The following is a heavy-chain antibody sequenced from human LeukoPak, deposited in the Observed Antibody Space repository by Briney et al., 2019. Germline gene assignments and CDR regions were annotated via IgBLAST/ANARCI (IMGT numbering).Heavy chain of an antibody. CDR3: ARDRKLDCSGGSCYGKDFDY. CDR1: GGTFSSYA. Sequence: VASVKVSCTASGGTFSSYAISWVRQAPGQGLEWMGGIIPIFGTANYAQKFQGRVTITADESTSTAYMELSSLRSEDTAVYYCARDRKLDCSGGSCYGKDFDYWGQGTLVTVSS. D-gene: IGHD2-15*01. J-gene: IGHJ4*02. CDR2: IIPIFGTA. V-gene: IGHV1-69*13.